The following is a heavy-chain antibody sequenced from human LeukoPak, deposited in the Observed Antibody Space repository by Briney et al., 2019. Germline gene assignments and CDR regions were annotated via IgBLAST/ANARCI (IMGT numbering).Heavy chain of an antibody. J-gene: IGHJ4*02. CDR3: ARRMIRGVRPFDL. CDR1: GGSISSSSYY. D-gene: IGHD3-10*01. Sequence: SSETLSLTCTVSGGSISSSSYYWGWIRQPPGKGLEWIGSIFYSENTYYNPSLKSRVTISVDTAKNQFSLKLSSVTAADTAVYYCARRMIRGVRPFDLWGQGTLVTVSS. V-gene: IGHV4-39*01. CDR2: IFYSENT.